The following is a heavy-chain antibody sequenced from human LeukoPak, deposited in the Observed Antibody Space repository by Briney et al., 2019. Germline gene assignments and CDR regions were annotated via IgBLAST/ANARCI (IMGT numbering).Heavy chain of an antibody. V-gene: IGHV4-30-4*08. J-gene: IGHJ3*02. CDR3: ARAERLTTVNAFDI. Sequence: SETLSLTCAVSGGSISSGDYYWSWIRQPPGKGLEWIGYIYYSGSTYYNPSLKSRVTISVDTSKNQFSLKLSSVTAADTAVYYCARAERLTTVNAFDIWGQGTMVTVSS. CDR2: IYYSGST. D-gene: IGHD4-17*01. CDR1: GGSISSGDYY.